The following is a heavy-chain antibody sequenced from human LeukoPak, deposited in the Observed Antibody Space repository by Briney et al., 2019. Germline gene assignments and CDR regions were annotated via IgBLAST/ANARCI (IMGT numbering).Heavy chain of an antibody. CDR3: ARGDILFWSGYYREKEFDY. J-gene: IGHJ4*02. V-gene: IGHV1-46*01. Sequence: ASVKVSCKASGYTFTSYYMHWVRQAPGQGLEWMGIINPSGGSTSYAQKFQGRVTMTRDMSTSTVYMELSSLRSEDTAVYYCARGDILFWSGYYREKEFDYWGQGTLVTVSS. CDR1: GYTFTSYY. D-gene: IGHD3-3*01. CDR2: INPSGGST.